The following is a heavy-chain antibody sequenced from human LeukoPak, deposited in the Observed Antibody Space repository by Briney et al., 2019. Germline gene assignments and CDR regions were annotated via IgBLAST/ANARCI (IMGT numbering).Heavy chain of an antibody. V-gene: IGHV1-69*13. CDR2: IIPIFGTA. D-gene: IGHD1-26*01. CDR1: GGTFSSYA. Sequence: SVKVSCKASGGTFSSYAISWVRQAPGQGLEWMGGIIPIFGTANYAQKFQGGVTITADESTSTAYMELSSLRSEDTAVYYCATEVRGSYSPFDYWGQGTLVTVSS. J-gene: IGHJ4*02. CDR3: ATEVRGSYSPFDY.